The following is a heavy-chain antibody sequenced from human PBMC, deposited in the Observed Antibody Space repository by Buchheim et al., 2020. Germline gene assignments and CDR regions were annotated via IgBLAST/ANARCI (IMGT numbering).Heavy chain of an antibody. Sequence: QVQLVESGGGLVKPGGSLRLSCAASGFTFSDYYMSWIRQAPGKGVEWVSYISSSSSYTNYADSVKGRFTISRDNAQNSLYLQMNSLRAEDTAVYYCARDVCTTGNLAVPFDYWGQGTL. D-gene: IGHD1-1*01. CDR2: ISSSSSYT. CDR1: GFTFSDYY. V-gene: IGHV3-11*06. J-gene: IGHJ4*02. CDR3: ARDVCTTGNLAVPFDY.